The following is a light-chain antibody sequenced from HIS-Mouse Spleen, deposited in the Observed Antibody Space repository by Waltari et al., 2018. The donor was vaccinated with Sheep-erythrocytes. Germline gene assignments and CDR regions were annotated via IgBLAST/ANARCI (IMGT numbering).Light chain of an antibody. CDR3: CSYAGSYNQV. Sequence: QSALTQPRSVSGSPGQAVTISCTGTSSDVGGYNYVSWYQQHPGQAPNLMIYAVSSRPSGVPDVFSGSKSGHTASLTISGLQAEYEADYYCCSYAGSYNQVFATGTKVTVL. J-gene: IGLJ1*01. CDR2: AVS. V-gene: IGLV2-11*01. CDR1: SSDVGGYNY.